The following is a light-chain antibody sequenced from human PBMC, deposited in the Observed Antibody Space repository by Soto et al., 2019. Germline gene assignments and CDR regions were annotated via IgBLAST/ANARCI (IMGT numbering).Light chain of an antibody. Sequence: QSVLTQPPSVSAAPGQKVTISCSGSSANIGSNYVSWYQQFPGTAPKLVIYDSDRRPSEIPDRFSGSQSGTSATLDITGLQTGDEADYYCGAWDGSLSVVLFGGGTKVTVL. J-gene: IGLJ2*01. V-gene: IGLV1-51*01. CDR2: DSD. CDR3: GAWDGSLSVVL. CDR1: SANIGSNY.